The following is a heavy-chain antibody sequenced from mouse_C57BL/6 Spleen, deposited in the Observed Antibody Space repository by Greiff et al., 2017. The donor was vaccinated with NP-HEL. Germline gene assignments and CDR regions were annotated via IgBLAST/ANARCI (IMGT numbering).Heavy chain of an antibody. CDR2: ISSGGDYI. J-gene: IGHJ4*01. CDR1: GFTFSSYA. CDR3: TRDRLFYAMDY. V-gene: IGHV5-9-1*02. Sequence: EVHLVESGEGLVKPGGSLKLSCAASGFTFSSYAMSWVRQTPEKRLEWVAYISSGGDYIYYADTVKGRFTISRDNARNTLYLQMSSLKSEDTAMYYCTRDRLFYAMDYWGQGTSVTVSS.